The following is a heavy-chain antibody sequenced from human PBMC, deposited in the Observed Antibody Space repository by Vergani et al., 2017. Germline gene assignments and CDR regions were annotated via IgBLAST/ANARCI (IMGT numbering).Heavy chain of an antibody. CDR1: GGSISSYY. D-gene: IGHD6-19*01. CDR3: ARLRSIAVAGQNKDY. CDR2: IYYSGST. J-gene: IGHJ4*02. V-gene: IGHV4-59*04. Sequence: QVQLQESGPGLVKPSETLSLTCTVSGGSISSYYWSWIRQPPGKGLEWIGYIYYSGSTYYNPSLKSRVTISVDTSKNQFSLKLSSVTAADTAVYYCARLRSIAVAGQNKDYWGQGTLVTVSS.